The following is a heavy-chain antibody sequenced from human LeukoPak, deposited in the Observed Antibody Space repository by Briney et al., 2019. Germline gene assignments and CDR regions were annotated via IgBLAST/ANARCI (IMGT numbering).Heavy chain of an antibody. J-gene: IGHJ4*02. Sequence: SETLSLTCTVSGYSISSGYYWGWIRQPPGKGLEWIGSIYHSGSTYYNPSLKSRVTISVDTSKNQFSLKLSSVTAADTAVYYCASSGYYYYKGGFDYWGKGTLVTVSS. CDR3: ASSGYYYYKGGFDY. CDR2: IYHSGST. V-gene: IGHV4-38-2*02. D-gene: IGHD3-22*01. CDR1: GYSISSGYY.